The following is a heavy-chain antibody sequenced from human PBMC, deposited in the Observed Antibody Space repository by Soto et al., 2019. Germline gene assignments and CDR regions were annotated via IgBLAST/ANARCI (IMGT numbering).Heavy chain of an antibody. D-gene: IGHD3-16*01. CDR3: ARLLFSGGSWFDP. CDR1: GGSISSYY. CDR2: IYYSGST. Sequence: LSLTCTVSGGSISSYYWSWIRQPPGKGLEWIGYIYYSGSTNYNPSLKSRVTISVDTSKNQFSLKLSSVTAADTAVYYCARLLFSGGSWFDPRGQGTLVTVSS. J-gene: IGHJ5*02. V-gene: IGHV4-59*01.